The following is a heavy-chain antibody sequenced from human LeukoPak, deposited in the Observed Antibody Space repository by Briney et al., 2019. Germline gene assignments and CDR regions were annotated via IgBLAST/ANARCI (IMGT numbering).Heavy chain of an antibody. CDR1: GGSISSGSYY. V-gene: IGHV4-61*02. Sequence: SETLSLTCTVSGGSISSGSYYWRWIRQPAGKGLEWIGRIYTSGSTNYNPSLKSRVTISVDTSKNQFSLKLSSVTAADTAVYYCARGGYDFWSGYGPVDYWGQGTLVTVSS. D-gene: IGHD3-3*01. J-gene: IGHJ4*02. CDR2: IYTSGST. CDR3: ARGGYDFWSGYGPVDY.